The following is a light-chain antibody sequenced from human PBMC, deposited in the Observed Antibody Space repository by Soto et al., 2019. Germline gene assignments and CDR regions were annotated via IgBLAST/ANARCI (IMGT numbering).Light chain of an antibody. CDR1: SGHSSYA. CDR2: LNSDGSH. Sequence: QLVLTQSPSASASLGASVKLTYTLSSGHSSYAIAWHQQQPEKGPRYLMKLNSDGSHSKGDGIPDRFSGSSSGAERYLTISSLQSEDEADYYCQTWGTDIVVFGGGTQLTVL. CDR3: QTWGTDIVV. V-gene: IGLV4-69*01. J-gene: IGLJ2*01.